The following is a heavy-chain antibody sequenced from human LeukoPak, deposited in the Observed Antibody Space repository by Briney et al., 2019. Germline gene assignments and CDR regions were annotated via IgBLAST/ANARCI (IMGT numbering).Heavy chain of an antibody. D-gene: IGHD4-17*01. V-gene: IGHV3-21*01. Sequence: GGSPRLSCAASGFTFSSYSMNWVRQAPGKGLEWVSSISSSSSYIYYADSVKGRFTISRDNAKNSLYLQMNSLRAEDTAVYYCARVIYYGDKRAFDIWGQGTMVTVSS. J-gene: IGHJ3*02. CDR2: ISSSSSYI. CDR1: GFTFSSYS. CDR3: ARVIYYGDKRAFDI.